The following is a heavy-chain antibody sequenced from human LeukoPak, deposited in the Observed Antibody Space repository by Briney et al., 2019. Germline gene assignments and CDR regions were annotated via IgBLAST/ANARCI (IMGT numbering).Heavy chain of an antibody. J-gene: IGHJ4*02. CDR1: GFTFSSYA. V-gene: IGHV3-64*01. D-gene: IGHD6-13*01. CDR2: ISSNGGST. CDR3: ARESASSSWYPKFDY. Sequence: GGSLRLSCAASGFTFSSYAMHWVRQAPGEGLEYVSAISSNGGSTYYANSVKGRFTISRDNSKNTLYLQMGSLRAEDMAVYYCARESASSSWYPKFDYWGQGTLVTVSS.